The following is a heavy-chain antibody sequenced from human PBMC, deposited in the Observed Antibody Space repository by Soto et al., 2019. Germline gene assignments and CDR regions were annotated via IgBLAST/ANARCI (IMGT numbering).Heavy chain of an antibody. V-gene: IGHV4-61*01. Sequence: SETLSLTCTVSGGSVNSGKYYWTWIRQPPGKGLEWMGYVYYSGTTSYNPSLKSRITMSVDTSKNQFSLKVNSVTAADTAVYFCARRTTFVRGTSIVTTWFDPWGQGTLVTVSS. CDR1: GGSVNSGKYY. J-gene: IGHJ5*02. CDR3: ARRTTFVRGTSIVTTWFDP. D-gene: IGHD3-10*02. CDR2: VYYSGTT.